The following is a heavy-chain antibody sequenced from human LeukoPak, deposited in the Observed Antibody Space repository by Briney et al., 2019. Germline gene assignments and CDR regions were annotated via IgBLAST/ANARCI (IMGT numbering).Heavy chain of an antibody. CDR3: ARDGWKVGADSGSDD. CDR1: GYTFTDYY. Sequence: RASVKVSCKASGYTFTDYYIHWVRQAPGQGLEWMGWINPHSGGTNYAQKFQGRVTVTRDTSISTVYMELTRLRSDDTAVYYCARDGWKVGADSGSDDWGRGTLVTVSS. CDR2: INPHSGGT. D-gene: IGHD1-26*01. J-gene: IGHJ4*02. V-gene: IGHV1-2*02.